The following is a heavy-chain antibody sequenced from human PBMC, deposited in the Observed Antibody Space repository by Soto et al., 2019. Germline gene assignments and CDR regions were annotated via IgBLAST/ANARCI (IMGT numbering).Heavy chain of an antibody. Sequence: QLVESGGGLVKPGGSLRLSCTASVFIFSDFYMAWIRQAPGKGLEWVSYISSDGSATYKDSVKGRFTVSRDNAKDSLYLQMNSLRDEDTAVYYCVRDRDRRWFDPWGQGTLVTVSS. CDR1: VFIFSDFY. D-gene: IGHD3-10*01. J-gene: IGHJ5*02. CDR2: ISSDGSA. V-gene: IGHV3-11*01. CDR3: VRDRDRRWFDP.